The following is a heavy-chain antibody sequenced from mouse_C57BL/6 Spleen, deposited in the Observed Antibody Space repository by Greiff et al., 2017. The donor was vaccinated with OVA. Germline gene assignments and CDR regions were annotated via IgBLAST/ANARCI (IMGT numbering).Heavy chain of an antibody. Sequence: QVQLKQPGTELVKPGASVKLSCKASGYTFTSYWMHWVKQRPGQGLEWIGNINPSNGGTNYNEKFKSKATLTVDKSSSTAYMQLSSLTSEDSAVYYCAREDYDHYAMDYWGQGTSVTVSS. D-gene: IGHD2-4*01. V-gene: IGHV1-53*01. CDR1: GYTFTSYW. J-gene: IGHJ4*01. CDR2: INPSNGGT. CDR3: AREDYDHYAMDY.